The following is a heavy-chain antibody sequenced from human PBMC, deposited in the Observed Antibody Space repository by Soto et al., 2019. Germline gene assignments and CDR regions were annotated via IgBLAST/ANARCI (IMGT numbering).Heavy chain of an antibody. Sequence: PGGSLRLSCAASGFIFNSYSMNWVRQAPGKGLEWISYINSGSTSVFYADSVKGRFTISRDNAKNSLYLQMNSLRAEDTAVYYCGSSASPDAYWGQGTLVTVSS. CDR3: GSSASPDAY. D-gene: IGHD3-22*01. J-gene: IGHJ4*02. CDR1: GFIFNSYS. V-gene: IGHV3-48*01. CDR2: INSGSTSV.